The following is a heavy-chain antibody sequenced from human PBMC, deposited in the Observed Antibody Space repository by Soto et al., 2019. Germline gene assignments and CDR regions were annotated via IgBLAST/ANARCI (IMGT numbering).Heavy chain of an antibody. V-gene: IGHV1-8*02. CDR3: AREVVLRSFDY. Sequence: ASVKVSCKASGYTFTSYGISWVRQAPGQGLEWMGWMNPNSGNTAYAQKFQGRVTMTRNTSISTAYMELSSLRSEDTAVYYCAREVVLRSFDYWGQGPLVTVSS. CDR1: GYTFTSYG. CDR2: MNPNSGNT. J-gene: IGHJ4*02. D-gene: IGHD2-15*01.